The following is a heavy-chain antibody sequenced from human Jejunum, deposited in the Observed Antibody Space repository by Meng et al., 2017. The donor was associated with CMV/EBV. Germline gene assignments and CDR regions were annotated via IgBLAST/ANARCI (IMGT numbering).Heavy chain of an antibody. CDR3: STGGS. CDR1: SFTFNAGW. CDR2: IRTTAEGGTT. D-gene: IGHD6-25*01. J-gene: IGHJ5*02. V-gene: IGHV3-15*07. Sequence: SLSLSCSASSFTFNAGWVNWVRQAPGKGLDWVGRIRTTAEGGTTDYAAPVKGRFTISRDDSKNTVYLQMSSLKSDDTATYYCSTGGSWGQGTLVTVSS.